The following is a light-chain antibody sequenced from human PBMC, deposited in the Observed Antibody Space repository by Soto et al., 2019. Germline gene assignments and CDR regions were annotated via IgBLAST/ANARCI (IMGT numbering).Light chain of an antibody. CDR2: SNN. J-gene: IGLJ3*02. V-gene: IGLV1-44*01. CDR1: SFNIGSNP. CDR3: ATWDDSLNGWV. Sequence: HSVLTQPPSASGTPGQRVAIACSGSSFNIGSNPVNWYQQLPGTAPKLLIYSNNQRPSGVPDRFSGSKSGTSASLAISGLQSEDEADYYCATWDDSLNGWVFGGGTKVTVL.